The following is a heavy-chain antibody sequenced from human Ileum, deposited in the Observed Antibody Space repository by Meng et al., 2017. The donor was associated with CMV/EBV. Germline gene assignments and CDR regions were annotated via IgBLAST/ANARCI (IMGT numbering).Heavy chain of an antibody. J-gene: IGHJ5*02. CDR1: GGSISLGGYY. Sequence: SGGSISLGGYYWSWIRQHPGKGLEWIGYIYYSGSTYNNPSLKSRVTISVDTSENKFSLKLSSVTAADTAVYYCARAPYSSSGWFDPWGQGTLVTVSS. CDR2: IYYSGST. D-gene: IGHD6-6*01. V-gene: IGHV4-31*02. CDR3: ARAPYSSSGWFDP.